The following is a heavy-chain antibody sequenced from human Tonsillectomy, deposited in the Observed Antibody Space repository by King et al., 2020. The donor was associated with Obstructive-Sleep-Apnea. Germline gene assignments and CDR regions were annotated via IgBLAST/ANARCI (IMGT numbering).Heavy chain of an antibody. V-gene: IGHV4-31*03. Sequence: QLQESGPGLVKPSQTLSLTCTVSGDSISSGGYFWRWIRQHPGKGLEWIGYIYYSGSTYYNPSLKSRVTISVDTSKNQFSLNLSSVTAADTAVYYCARDAQLEQTVFEYWGQGTLVTVSS. CDR1: GDSISSGGYF. CDR2: IYYSGST. CDR3: ARDAQLEQTVFEY. J-gene: IGHJ4*02. D-gene: IGHD1/OR15-1a*01.